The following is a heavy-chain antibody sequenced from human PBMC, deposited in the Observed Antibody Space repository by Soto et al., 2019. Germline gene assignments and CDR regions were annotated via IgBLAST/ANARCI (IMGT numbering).Heavy chain of an antibody. Sequence: EVQLVESGGGLVQPGGSLRLSCAASGFTFSDHYMDWVRQAPGKGLEWVGRIRNKANSYTTEYAASVKGRFTISRDDSKNSLYLQMNSLKIEDTAVYYCARGGYCSSTSCYSDYYGMDVWGQGSTVTVSS. D-gene: IGHD2-2*01. CDR1: GFTFSDHY. J-gene: IGHJ6*02. CDR3: ARGGYCSSTSCYSDYYGMDV. CDR2: IRNKANSYTT. V-gene: IGHV3-72*01.